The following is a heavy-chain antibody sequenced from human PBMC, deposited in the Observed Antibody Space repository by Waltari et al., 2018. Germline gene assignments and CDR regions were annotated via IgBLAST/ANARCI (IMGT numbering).Heavy chain of an antibody. CDR3: ARSSGSYSMDV. V-gene: IGHV1-3*02. CDR2: SNTGNGYT. CDR1: GYTFSRYA. D-gene: IGHD1-26*01. Sequence: QVQLVQSGAEVKKPGASVKVSCKASGYTFSRYAMHWVRQAPGQRLEWMGWSNTGNGYTKYSQEFQGRVTITRDTSASTAYMELSSLRSEDTAVYYCARSSGSYSMDVWGQGTTVTVAS. J-gene: IGHJ6*03.